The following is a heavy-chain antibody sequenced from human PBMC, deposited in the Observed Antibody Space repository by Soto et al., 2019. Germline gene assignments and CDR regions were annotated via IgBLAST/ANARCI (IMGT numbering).Heavy chain of an antibody. Sequence: PSETLSLTGTVSGGSISSYYWSWIRQPAGKGLEWIGRIYTSGSTNYNPSLKSRVTMSVDTSKNQFSLKLSSVTAADTAVYYCARDIMVLGPYYYYGMDVWGQGTTVTVSS. CDR1: GGSISSYY. CDR3: ARDIMVLGPYYYYGMDV. CDR2: IYTSGST. D-gene: IGHD3-10*01. V-gene: IGHV4-4*07. J-gene: IGHJ6*02.